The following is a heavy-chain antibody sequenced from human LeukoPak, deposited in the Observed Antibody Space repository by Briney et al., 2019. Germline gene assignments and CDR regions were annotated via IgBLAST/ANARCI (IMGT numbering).Heavy chain of an antibody. CDR3: ARGGPLRYFDWLRLRDNWFDP. D-gene: IGHD3-9*01. V-gene: IGHV1-18*01. J-gene: IGHJ5*02. CDR1: GYTFTSYG. CDR2: ISAYNGNT. Sequence: ASVKVSCKASGYTFTSYGISWVRQAPGQGLEWMGWISAYNGNTNYAQKLQGRVTMTTDTSTSTAYMELRSLRSDDTAVYYCARGGPLRYFDWLRLRDNWFDPWGQGTLVTVSS.